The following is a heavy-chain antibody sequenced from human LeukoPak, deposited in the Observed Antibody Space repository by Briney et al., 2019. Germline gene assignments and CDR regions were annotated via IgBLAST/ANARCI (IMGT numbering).Heavy chain of an antibody. CDR1: GGSISSSSYY. CDR3: ARLPYYYGSGSFP. J-gene: IGHJ5*02. Sequence: LETLSLTCTVSGGSISSSSYYWGWIRQPPGKGLEWIGSIYYSGSTYYNPSLKSRVTISVDTSKNQFSLKLSSVTAADTAVYYCARLPYYYGSGSFPWGQGTLVTVSS. V-gene: IGHV4-39*01. D-gene: IGHD3-10*01. CDR2: IYYSGST.